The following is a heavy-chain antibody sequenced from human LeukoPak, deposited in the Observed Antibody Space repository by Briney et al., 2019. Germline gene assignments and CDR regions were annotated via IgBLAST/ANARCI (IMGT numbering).Heavy chain of an antibody. CDR1: GFTFSSYS. CDR3: ARTNERGYSYGRFDY. Sequence: GGSLRPSCAASGFTFSSYSMNWVRQAPGKGLEWVSYISSSSSTIYYADSVKGRFTISRDNAKNSLYLQMNSLRAEDTAVYYCARTNERGYSYGRFDYWGQGTLVTVSS. CDR2: ISSSSSTI. D-gene: IGHD5-18*01. J-gene: IGHJ4*02. V-gene: IGHV3-48*01.